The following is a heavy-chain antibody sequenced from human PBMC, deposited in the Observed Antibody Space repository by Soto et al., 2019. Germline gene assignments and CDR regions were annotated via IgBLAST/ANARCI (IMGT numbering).Heavy chain of an antibody. V-gene: IGHV4-59*01. CDR1: GDSFSSYY. Sequence: SETLSLTCTVSGDSFSSYYWTWIRQPPGKRLEWVAYIFHTGNTNYNLSLKSRVTISVDTSKNQFSLKLRSVTPADTAVYYCAALDGALDYWGPGTLVTVSS. D-gene: IGHD3-10*01. CDR3: AALDGALDY. CDR2: IFHTGNT. J-gene: IGHJ4*02.